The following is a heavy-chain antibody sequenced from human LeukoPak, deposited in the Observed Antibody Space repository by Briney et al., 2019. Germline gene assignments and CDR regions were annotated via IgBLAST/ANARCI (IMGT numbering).Heavy chain of an antibody. CDR2: INPIFGTA. Sequence: SVKVSCKASGGTFSSYAISWVRQAPGQGFEWMGGINPIFGTANYAQKFQGRVTITADKSTSTAYMELSSLRSEDTAVYYCAREGTDCSSTSCYSGGGAFDIWGQGTMVTVSS. CDR3: AREGTDCSSTSCYSGGGAFDI. D-gene: IGHD2-2*01. CDR1: GGTFSSYA. V-gene: IGHV1-69*06. J-gene: IGHJ3*02.